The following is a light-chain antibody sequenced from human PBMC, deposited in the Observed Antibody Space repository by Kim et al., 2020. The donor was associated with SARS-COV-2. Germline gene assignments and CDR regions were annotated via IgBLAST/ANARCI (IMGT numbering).Light chain of an antibody. V-gene: IGKV1-6*01. CDR2: GAS. CDR1: QGIGND. CDR3: LQDYDHPWT. J-gene: IGKJ1*01. Sequence: AIQVTQSPSSVSASVGDRVTITCRASQGIGNDLGWYQQKPGKAPRVLIYGASRLQSGVPSRLSGGGSGTDFTLTISSLQPEDFATYFCLQDYDHPWTFGQGTKVDIK.